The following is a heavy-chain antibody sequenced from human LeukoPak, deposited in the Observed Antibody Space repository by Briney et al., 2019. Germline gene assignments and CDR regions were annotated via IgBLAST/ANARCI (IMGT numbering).Heavy chain of an antibody. J-gene: IGHJ4*02. CDR1: GFTFSTYA. V-gene: IGHV3-23*01. Sequence: GGSLRLSCAASGFTFSTYAMNWVRQAPGKGLEWVSTISGSGGSTFYADSVKGRFTVSRDNSKNTLYLQMNSLRVEDTAVYYCAKVEPYYYDSSGQLGFWGQGTLVTVSS. CDR2: ISGSGGST. D-gene: IGHD3-22*01. CDR3: AKVEPYYYDSSGQLGF.